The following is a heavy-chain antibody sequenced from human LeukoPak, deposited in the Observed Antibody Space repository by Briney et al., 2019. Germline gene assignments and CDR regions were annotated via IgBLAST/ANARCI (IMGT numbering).Heavy chain of an antibody. V-gene: IGHV4-39*01. CDR3: ATRDFDIGWFDP. D-gene: IGHD3-22*01. CDR2: YYYSGST. J-gene: IGHJ5*02. CDR1: GGSISTSTYY. Sequence: SETLSLTCTVSGGSISTSTYYWAWVRQPPGKGLEWIGSYYYSGSTHYHPSLKSRVTISADTSRNQFSLRLNFVTAADTAVYYCATRDFDIGWFDPWGQGTLVTVSS.